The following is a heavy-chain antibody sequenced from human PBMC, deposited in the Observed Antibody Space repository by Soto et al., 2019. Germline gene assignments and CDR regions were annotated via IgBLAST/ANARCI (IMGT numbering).Heavy chain of an antibody. CDR3: ARGVYDYIWGSYRWYYFDY. CDR1: GGSFSGYY. J-gene: IGHJ4*02. V-gene: IGHV4-34*01. CDR2: INHSGST. Sequence: QVQLQQWGAGLLKPSETLSLTCAVYGGSFSGYYWSWIRQPPGKGLEWIGEINHSGSTNYNPSLKSRVTISVDTSKNQFSLKLSSVTAADTAVYYCARGVYDYIWGSYRWYYFDYWGQGTLVTVSS. D-gene: IGHD3-16*02.